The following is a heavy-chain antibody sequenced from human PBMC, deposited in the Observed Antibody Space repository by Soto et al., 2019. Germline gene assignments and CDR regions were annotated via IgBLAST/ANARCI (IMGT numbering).Heavy chain of an antibody. CDR2: IWYDGSNK. Sequence: GGYLRLSCAASGFTFSSYGMHWVRQAPGKGLEWVAVIWYDGSNKYYADSVKGRFTISRDNSKNTLYLQMNSLRAEDTAVYYCARDPTLGAFDIPGQATILSV. V-gene: IGHV3-33*01. D-gene: IGHD3-3*02. CDR1: GFTFSSYG. J-gene: IGHJ3*02. CDR3: ARDPTLGAFDI.